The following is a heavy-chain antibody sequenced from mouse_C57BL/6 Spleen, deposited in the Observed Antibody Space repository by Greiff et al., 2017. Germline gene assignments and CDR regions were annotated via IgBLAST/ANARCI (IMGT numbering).Heavy chain of an antibody. CDR2: ISYDGSN. Sequence: EVQLQQSGPGLVKPSQSLSLTCSVTGYSITSGYYWNWIRQFPGNKLEWMGYISYDGSNNYNPSLKNRISITRDTSKNQFFLKLNSVTTEDTATYYCAYYGSSYDWYFDVGGTGTTVTGSS. D-gene: IGHD1-1*01. V-gene: IGHV3-6*01. CDR1: GYSITSGYY. CDR3: AYYGSSYDWYFDV. J-gene: IGHJ1*03.